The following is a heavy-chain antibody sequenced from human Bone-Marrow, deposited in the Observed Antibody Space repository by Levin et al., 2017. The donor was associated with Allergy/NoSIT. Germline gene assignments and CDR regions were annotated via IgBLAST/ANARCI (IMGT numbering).Heavy chain of an antibody. J-gene: IGHJ4*02. D-gene: IGHD6-13*01. V-gene: IGHV5-51*01. CDR1: GYSFRSNW. CDR3: ARSRSSWSQLDY. Sequence: GESLKISCKGSGYSFRSNWIVWVRQLPGKGLEWMGNIYPGDSDTRYSPSFQGQVTISADKSIDTAYLQWTSLKASDTAIYYCARSRSSWSQLDYWGQGTLVMVSS. CDR2: IYPGDSDT.